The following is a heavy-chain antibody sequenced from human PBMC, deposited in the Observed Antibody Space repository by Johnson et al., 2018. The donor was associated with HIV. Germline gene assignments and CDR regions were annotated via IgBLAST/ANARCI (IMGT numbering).Heavy chain of an antibody. CDR3: AKERRAPRAFDI. Sequence: QVQLVESGGGVVQPGRSLRLSCAASGFTFSSYGMHLVRQAPGKGLEWVAVISYDGNNKYYVDSVKGRFTISRDNSKNTLYLQMNSLRPEDTAVYYCAKERRAPRAFDIWGQGTMVTVS. CDR2: ISYDGNNK. CDR1: GFTFSSYG. J-gene: IGHJ3*02. V-gene: IGHV3-30*18.